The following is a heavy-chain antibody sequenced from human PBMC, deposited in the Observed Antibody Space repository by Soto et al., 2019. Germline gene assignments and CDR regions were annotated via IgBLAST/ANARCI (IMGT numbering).Heavy chain of an antibody. V-gene: IGHV4-34*01. J-gene: IGHJ4*01. CDR3: ARGPQLVPSTIDY. D-gene: IGHD6-13*01. Sequence: QVQLQQWGAGLLKPSETLSLTCAVYGGSFSGYYWSWIRQPPGKGLEWIGEINHSGSTNYNPSLKSRVTISVDTSKNQFSLKLSSVTAADTAVYYCARGPQLVPSTIDYWGHGTLVTVST. CDR2: INHSGST. CDR1: GGSFSGYY.